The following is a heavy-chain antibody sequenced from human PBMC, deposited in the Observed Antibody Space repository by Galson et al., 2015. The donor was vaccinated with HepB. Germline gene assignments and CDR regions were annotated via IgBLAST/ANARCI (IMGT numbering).Heavy chain of an antibody. Sequence: SLRLSCAASGFSFDNYGMHWVRQAPGKGLEWVAVIWYDGSNKYYADSVKGRFTISRDNSKNTLYLQMNSLRAEDTAVYYCARDGPPSRRYFDWLLSPYYYYGMDVWGQGTTVTVSS. J-gene: IGHJ6*02. CDR2: IWYDGSNK. V-gene: IGHV3-33*01. D-gene: IGHD3-9*01. CDR3: ARDGPPSRRYFDWLLSPYYYYGMDV. CDR1: GFSFDNYG.